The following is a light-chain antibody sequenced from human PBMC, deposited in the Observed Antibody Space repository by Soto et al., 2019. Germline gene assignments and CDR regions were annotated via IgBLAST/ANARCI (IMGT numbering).Light chain of an antibody. J-gene: IGKJ1*01. Sequence: DIVMTQSPDSVAVSLGERATINCKPSRSVLYSTNNKNYLAWYQQKPGRPPKLLIYWASTRESGVPDRFSGSGSGTDFTLTISSLQAEDVAVYYCQQYLTAPQTFGQGTKVEIK. CDR3: QQYLTAPQT. CDR1: RSVLYSTNNKNY. CDR2: WAS. V-gene: IGKV4-1*01.